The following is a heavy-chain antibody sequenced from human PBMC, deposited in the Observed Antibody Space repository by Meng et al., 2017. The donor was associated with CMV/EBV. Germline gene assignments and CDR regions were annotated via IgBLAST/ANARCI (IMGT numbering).Heavy chain of an antibody. D-gene: IGHD2-21*01. V-gene: IGHV3-72*01. CDR2: IRNKANSYTT. Sequence: AASGFTFSDRFMDWVRQATEKGLEWVGRIRNKANSYTTEYGASVKGRFTISRDDSKNSVYLQMNSLKTEDTAVYYCARVWRGRWFAPWGQGTLVTVSS. CDR3: ARVWRGRWFAP. J-gene: IGHJ5*02. CDR1: GFTFSDRF.